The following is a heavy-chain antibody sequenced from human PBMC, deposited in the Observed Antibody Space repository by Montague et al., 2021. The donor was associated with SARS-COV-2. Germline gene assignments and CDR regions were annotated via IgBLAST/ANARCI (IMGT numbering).Heavy chain of an antibody. CDR3: AGWAIVVVPAAPSRAFDI. CDR2: ISYDGSNK. CDR1: GGSISSYY. V-gene: IGHV3-30-3*01. D-gene: IGHD2-2*01. Sequence: LSLTCTVSGGSISSYYWSWIRQPPGKGLEWVAVISYDGSNKYYADSVKGRFTISRDNSKNTLYLQMNSLRAEDTAVYYCAGWAIVVVPAAPSRAFDIWGQGTMVTVSS. J-gene: IGHJ3*02.